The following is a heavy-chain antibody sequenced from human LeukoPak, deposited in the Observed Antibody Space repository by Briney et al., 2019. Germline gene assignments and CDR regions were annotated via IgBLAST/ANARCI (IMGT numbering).Heavy chain of an antibody. V-gene: IGHV4-39*07. CDR3: ASALAAEVLCSSWLCCAFDI. D-gene: IGHD6-13*01. CDR2: IYYSGST. Sequence: SETLSLTCTVSGGSISSSSYYWGWIRQPPGKGLEWIGSIYYSGSTYYNPSLKSRVTISVDTSKNQFSLKLSSVTAADTAVYYCASALAAEVLCSSWLCCAFDIWGQGTMVTVSS. J-gene: IGHJ3*02. CDR1: GGSISSSSYY.